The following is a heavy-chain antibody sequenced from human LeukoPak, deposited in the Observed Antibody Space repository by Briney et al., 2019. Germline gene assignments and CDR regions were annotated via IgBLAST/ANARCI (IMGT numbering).Heavy chain of an antibody. CDR1: GGSFSGYY. D-gene: IGHD3-3*01. Sequence: TSETLSLTCAAYGGSFSGYYWSWIRQPPGKGLEWIGEINHSGSTNYNPSLKSRVTISVDTSKNQFSLKLSSVTAADTAVYYCARLGPYDFWSGYPWFDPWGQGTLVTVSS. V-gene: IGHV4-34*01. J-gene: IGHJ5*02. CDR3: ARLGPYDFWSGYPWFDP. CDR2: INHSGST.